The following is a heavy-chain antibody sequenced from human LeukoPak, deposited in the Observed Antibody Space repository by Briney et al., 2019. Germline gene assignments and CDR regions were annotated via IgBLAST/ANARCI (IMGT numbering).Heavy chain of an antibody. V-gene: IGHV1-8*01. Sequence: ASVKVSCKASGYTFTSYDINWVRQATGQGLEWMGWMNPNSGNTGYAQKFQGRVTMTRNTSISTAYMELSSLRSEDTAVYYCASARTYCGGDCYSGDAFDIWGQGTMVTVSS. CDR1: GYTFTSYD. D-gene: IGHD2-21*02. CDR2: MNPNSGNT. J-gene: IGHJ3*02. CDR3: ASARTYCGGDCYSGDAFDI.